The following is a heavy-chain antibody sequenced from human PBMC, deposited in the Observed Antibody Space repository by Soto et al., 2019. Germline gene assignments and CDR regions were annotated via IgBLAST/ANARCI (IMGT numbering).Heavy chain of an antibody. CDR1: GFTFSSYS. Sequence: PGGSLRLSCAVSGFTFSSYSMHWVRQDPDMGLEWVAFISFAGNNKYYADSVKGRFTISRDNSNNMLYPEMNSLRPDDTAVYYCARDRQKALVVVAATGGFDYWGQGTPVTVSS. CDR3: ARDRQKALVVVAATGGFDY. D-gene: IGHD2-15*01. CDR2: ISFAGNNK. J-gene: IGHJ4*02. V-gene: IGHV3-30*04.